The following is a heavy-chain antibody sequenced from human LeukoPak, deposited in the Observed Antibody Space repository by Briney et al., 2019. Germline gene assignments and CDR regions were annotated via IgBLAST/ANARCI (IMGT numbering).Heavy chain of an antibody. V-gene: IGHV3-30-3*01. CDR2: ISYDGSNK. J-gene: IGHJ2*01. CDR1: GFTFSSYA. D-gene: IGHD5-18*01. CDR3: AREGIQLWSPYHWYFDL. Sequence: GGSLRLSCAASGFTFSSYAMHWVRQAPGKGLEWVAVISYDGSNKYYADSVKGRFTISRDNSKNTLYLQMNSLRAEDTAVYYCAREGIQLWSPYHWYFDLWGRGTLVTVSS.